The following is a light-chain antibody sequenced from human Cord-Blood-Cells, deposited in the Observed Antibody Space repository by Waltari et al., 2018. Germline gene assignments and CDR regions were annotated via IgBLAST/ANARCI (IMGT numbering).Light chain of an antibody. Sequence: QSALTQPASVSGSPGQSITISCTGTSSDVGGYKYVSWYQQHPGKDPKRMIYDVSNRPSGVSNRFSGSKSGNTASLTISGLQAEDEADYYCSSYTSSSTWVFGGGTKLTVL. CDR2: DVS. CDR3: SSYTSSSTWV. J-gene: IGLJ3*02. CDR1: SSDVGGYKY. V-gene: IGLV2-14*03.